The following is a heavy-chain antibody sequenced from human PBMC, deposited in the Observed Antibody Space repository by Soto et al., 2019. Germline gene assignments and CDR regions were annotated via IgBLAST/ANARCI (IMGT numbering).Heavy chain of an antibody. CDR1: VCSVSSASYY. J-gene: IGHJ5*02. CDR3: ARAGVPGYSSGCYLNWFDP. Sequence: SDPLSLTCTVYVCSVSSASYYWSWIRRPPGKGLEWIGYSYSSGSTNHNPSLKIRVQISVDTSKNQFSLKLTSVTAAETAVYYCARAGVPGYSSGCYLNWFDPRGKGTLVTVSS. V-gene: IGHV4-61*01. CDR2: SYSSGST. D-gene: IGHD6-19*01.